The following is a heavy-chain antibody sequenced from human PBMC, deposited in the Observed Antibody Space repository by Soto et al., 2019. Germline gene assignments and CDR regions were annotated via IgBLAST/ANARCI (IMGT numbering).Heavy chain of an antibody. CDR2: IYYSGST. CDR1: GSSISSGGYY. D-gene: IGHD3-16*01. CDR3: ARFGATAAWTSVDY. J-gene: IGHJ4*02. Sequence: SETLSLTCTVSGSSISSGGYYWSWIGQHPGKGLEWIGYIYYSGSTYYNPSLKSRVTISVDTSKNQFSLKLSSVTAADTAVCYCARFGATAAWTSVDYWGQGTLVTVS. V-gene: IGHV4-31*03.